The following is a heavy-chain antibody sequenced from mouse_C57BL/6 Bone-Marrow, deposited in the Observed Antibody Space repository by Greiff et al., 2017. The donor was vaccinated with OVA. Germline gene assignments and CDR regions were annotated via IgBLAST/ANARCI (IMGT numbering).Heavy chain of an antibody. Sequence: VQLQQPGAELVKPGASVKLSCKASGYTFTSYWMHWVKQRPGQGLEWIGMIHPNSGSTNYNEKFKSKATLTVDKSSSTAYMQLSSLTSEDSAVYYCARSFYGNPGLFAYWGRGTLVTVFA. CDR2: IHPNSGST. J-gene: IGHJ3*01. CDR1: GYTFTSYW. D-gene: IGHD2-1*01. V-gene: IGHV1-64*01. CDR3: ARSFYGNPGLFAY.